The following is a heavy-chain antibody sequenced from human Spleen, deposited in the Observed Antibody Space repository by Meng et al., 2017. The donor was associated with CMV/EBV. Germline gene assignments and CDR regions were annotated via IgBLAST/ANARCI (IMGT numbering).Heavy chain of an antibody. Sequence: QGQPQQWGAGLLKPSETLSLTCAVYGGSFSGYYWSWIRQPPGKGLEWIGEINHSGSTNYNPSLKSRVTISVDTSKNQFSLKLSSVTAADTAVYYCASLQTEVTFDYWGQGTLVTVSS. V-gene: IGHV4-34*01. CDR2: INHSGST. CDR1: GGSFSGYY. J-gene: IGHJ4*02. D-gene: IGHD2-21*02. CDR3: ASLQTEVTFDY.